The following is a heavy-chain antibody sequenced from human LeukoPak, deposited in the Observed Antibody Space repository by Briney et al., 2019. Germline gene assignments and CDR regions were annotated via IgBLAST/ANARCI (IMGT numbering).Heavy chain of an antibody. D-gene: IGHD5-18*01. CDR1: GFTFSSYE. CDR3: ARALGYSYGYAVDY. Sequence: PGRSLRLSCAASGFTFSSYEMNWVRQTPGKGLEWLSYISSSSGTIYYADSVKGRFTISGDNAKNSLYLQMNSLRAEDTAVYYCARALGYSYGYAVDYWGQGTLVTVSS. V-gene: IGHV3-48*03. CDR2: ISSSSGTI. J-gene: IGHJ4*02.